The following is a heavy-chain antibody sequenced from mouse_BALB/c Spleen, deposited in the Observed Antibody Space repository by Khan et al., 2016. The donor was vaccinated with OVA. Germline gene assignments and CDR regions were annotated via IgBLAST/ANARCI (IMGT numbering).Heavy chain of an antibody. Sequence: QVQLQQSGPELVRPGASVKMSCKASGYTFTSFWIHWVKQRPGQGLEWIGLIDPSTNETRLNQKFKDKATLTADKSSSTAYMQLSRLTSEDSAVECCARGGYGSAFAYWGQGTPVTVSA. D-gene: IGHD1-1*01. CDR2: IDPSTNET. CDR3: ARGGYGSAFAY. J-gene: IGHJ3*01. CDR1: GYTFTSFW. V-gene: IGHV1-59*01.